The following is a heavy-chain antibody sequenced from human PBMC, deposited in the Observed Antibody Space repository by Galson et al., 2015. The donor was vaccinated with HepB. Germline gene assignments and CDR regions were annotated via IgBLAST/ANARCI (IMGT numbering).Heavy chain of an antibody. CDR3: ESPDPGDPYYFDF. Sequence: SVKVSCKASGVTLSSYAISWVRQAPGQGLEWMGGIIPIFGTANYAQKFQGRVTITADESTSTAYMELSSLRSEDTDVYYCESPDPGDPYYFDFWGQGTLVTVSS. V-gene: IGHV1-69*01. CDR1: GVTLSSYA. D-gene: IGHD7-27*01. J-gene: IGHJ4*02. CDR2: IIPIFGTA.